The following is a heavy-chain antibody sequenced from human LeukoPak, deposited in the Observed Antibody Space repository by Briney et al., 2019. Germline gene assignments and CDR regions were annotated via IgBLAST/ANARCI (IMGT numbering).Heavy chain of an antibody. V-gene: IGHV4-34*01. CDR3: ARVQWPVTANPFDY. Sequence: SSETLSLTCAVYGGSFSGYYWSWIRQPPGKGLEWIGEINHSGSTNYNPSLKSRVTISVDTSKNQFSLKLSSVTAADTAVYYCARVQWPVTANPFDYWGQGTLVTVSS. CDR2: INHSGST. J-gene: IGHJ4*02. CDR1: GGSFSGYY. D-gene: IGHD2-21*02.